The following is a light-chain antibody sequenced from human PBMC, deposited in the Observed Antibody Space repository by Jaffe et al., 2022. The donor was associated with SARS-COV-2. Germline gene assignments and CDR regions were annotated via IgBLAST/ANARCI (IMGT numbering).Light chain of an antibody. V-gene: IGLV3-9*01. J-gene: IGLJ3*02. CDR1: NIAYKS. CDR2: RDS. CDR3: QVWDSSAAV. Sequence: SYELTQPLSVSVAPGQTARITCAGNNIAYKSVHWYQQRPGQAPVLVIYRDSNRPAGIPERFSGSNPGYTATLTISGAQAEDEADYYCQVWDSSAAVFGGGTKLTVL.